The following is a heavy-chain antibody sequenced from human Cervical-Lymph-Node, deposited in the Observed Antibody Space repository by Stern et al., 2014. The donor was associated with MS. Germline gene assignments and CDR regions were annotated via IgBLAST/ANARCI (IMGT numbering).Heavy chain of an antibody. CDR3: ARIPLTGAYNSYFYGMDV. V-gene: IGHV4-39*01. J-gene: IGHJ6*02. Sequence: QLQLQESGPGLTKPSETLSLTCTVSGGSISSGDYSWGWVRQPPGKGLEWIGTIYYSGGSFFNPSLKSRVTMSVDTSENQFSLKVSSVTAADTAVYYCARIPLTGAYNSYFYGMDVWGQGTTVTVSS. CDR2: IYYSGGS. D-gene: IGHD3-9*01. CDR1: GGSISSGDYS.